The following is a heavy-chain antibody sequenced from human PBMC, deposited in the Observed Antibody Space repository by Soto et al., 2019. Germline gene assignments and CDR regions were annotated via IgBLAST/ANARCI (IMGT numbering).Heavy chain of an antibody. J-gene: IGHJ1*01. D-gene: IGHD1-7*01. Sequence: SETLSLTCTVSGASVSDFSWSWIRQPAGKGLEWIGRITVNGITQYTPSFRSRVTMSMDTSRNQFSLNLQSATAADTALYYCARESGENWTYEAHWGQGTLVTVSS. CDR2: ITVNGIT. CDR3: ARESGENWTYEAH. V-gene: IGHV4-4*07. CDR1: GASVSDFS.